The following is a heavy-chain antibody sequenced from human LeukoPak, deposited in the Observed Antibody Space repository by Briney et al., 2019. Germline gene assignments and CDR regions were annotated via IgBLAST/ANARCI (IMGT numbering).Heavy chain of an antibody. CDR3: ARDGYQVPTTFGTFDP. D-gene: IGHD3-3*01. Sequence: GGSLRLSCEASGFTFSIYTMNWVRQAPGKGLEWVSVISAGSRHIYYADSVRGRFTISRDDAKNSLYLQMNSLRAEDTAIYYCARDGYQVPTTFGTFDPWGQGTLVTVST. J-gene: IGHJ5*02. CDR1: GFTFSIYT. CDR2: ISAGSRHI. V-gene: IGHV3-21*01.